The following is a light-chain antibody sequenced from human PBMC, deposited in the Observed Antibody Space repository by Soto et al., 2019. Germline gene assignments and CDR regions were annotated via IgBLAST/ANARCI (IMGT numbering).Light chain of an antibody. V-gene: IGLV2-14*03. Sequence: QSVLTQPASVSGSPGQWITISCTGTSSDVGGYNYVSWYQHHPGKGPKLIIYDVSDRPSGVSNRFSGSKSGNTASLTISGLQAEDEAYYYCNSYTSSNSYVFGTGTKLTVL. CDR1: SSDVGGYNY. J-gene: IGLJ1*01. CDR2: DVS. CDR3: NSYTSSNSYV.